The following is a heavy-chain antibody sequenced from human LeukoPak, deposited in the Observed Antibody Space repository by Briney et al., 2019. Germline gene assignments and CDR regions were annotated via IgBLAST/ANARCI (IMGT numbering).Heavy chain of an antibody. D-gene: IGHD1-1*01. V-gene: IGHV1-18*01. Sequence: GASVKVSCKASGYTFTSYGLIWMRQAPGQGLEWMGWIGPWDGKTNYAQNLQGRVTMTTDTSTTTAYMELRSVRSDDTAVYYCARQNTDNVPPYFDYWGQGTLVIVSS. CDR1: GYTFTSYG. CDR2: IGPWDGKT. CDR3: ARQNTDNVPPYFDY. J-gene: IGHJ4*02.